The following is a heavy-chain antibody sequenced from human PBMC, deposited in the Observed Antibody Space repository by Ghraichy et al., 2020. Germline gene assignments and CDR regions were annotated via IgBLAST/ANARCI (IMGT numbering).Heavy chain of an antibody. CDR1: GFTFSSYA. Sequence: GSLRLSCAASGFTFSSYAMSWVRQAPGKGLEWVSAISGSGGSTYYADSVKGRFTISRDNSKNTLYLQMNSLRAEDTAVYYCAKDHYGGYDALYYFDYWGQGTLVTVSS. J-gene: IGHJ4*02. D-gene: IGHD5-12*01. CDR3: AKDHYGGYDALYYFDY. CDR2: ISGSGGST. V-gene: IGHV3-23*01.